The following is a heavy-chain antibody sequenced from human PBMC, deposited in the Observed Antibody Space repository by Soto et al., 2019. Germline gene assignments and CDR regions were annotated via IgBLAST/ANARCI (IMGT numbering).Heavy chain of an antibody. Sequence: QVQLVQSGAEVKKPGSSVKVSCKASGGTFSSYAISWVRQAPGQGLEWRGGIIPIFGTANYAQKFQGRVTITADESTSTAYRELSSLRSEDTAVYYCATHALQDGYNIHKPDYWGQGTLVTVSS. CDR3: ATHALQDGYNIHKPDY. V-gene: IGHV1-69*01. CDR2: IIPIFGTA. D-gene: IGHD5-12*01. CDR1: GGTFSSYA. J-gene: IGHJ4*02.